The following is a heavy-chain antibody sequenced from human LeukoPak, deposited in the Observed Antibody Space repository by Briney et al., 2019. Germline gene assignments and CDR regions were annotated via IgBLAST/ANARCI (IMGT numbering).Heavy chain of an antibody. Sequence: GGSLRLPCAASGFTFSSYAMSWVRQALGKGLEWVSAISGSGGSTYYADSVKGRFTISRDNSKNTLYLQMNSLRAEDTAVYYCAKSPRYYYDSSGYSQYYFDYWGQGTLVTVSS. CDR3: AKSPRYYYDSSGYSQYYFDY. D-gene: IGHD3-22*01. J-gene: IGHJ4*02. V-gene: IGHV3-23*01. CDR2: ISGSGGST. CDR1: GFTFSSYA.